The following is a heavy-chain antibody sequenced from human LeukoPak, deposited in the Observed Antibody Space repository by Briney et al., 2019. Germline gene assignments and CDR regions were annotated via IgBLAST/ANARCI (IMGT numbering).Heavy chain of an antibody. Sequence: GGSLRLSCAASGFRFSNHWMTWVRQAPGKGLEWVANIKHDGSGPSYLDSVKGRFTISRDNARNSLSLEMSSLRAEDTAVYYCARAREITVSGTDYFDLWGLGTLVTVSS. D-gene: IGHD6-19*01. J-gene: IGHJ4*02. CDR2: IKHDGSGP. CDR1: GFRFSNHW. V-gene: IGHV3-7*01. CDR3: ARAREITVSGTDYFDL.